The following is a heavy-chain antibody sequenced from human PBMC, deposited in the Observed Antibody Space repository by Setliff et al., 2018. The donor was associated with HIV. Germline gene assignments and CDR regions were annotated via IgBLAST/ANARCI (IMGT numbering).Heavy chain of an antibody. Sequence: PGESLKISCTASGFTVSSDYMSWVRQAPGKGLEWLSTIYGGASTYYADSVKGRFTISRDNSKNTIFLQMNGLRGDDTAIYYCVRDTEVSSSWSFDYWGQGTLVTVSS. CDR2: IYGGAST. D-gene: IGHD6-13*01. CDR3: VRDTEVSSSWSFDY. CDR1: GFTVSSDY. V-gene: IGHV3-53*01. J-gene: IGHJ4*02.